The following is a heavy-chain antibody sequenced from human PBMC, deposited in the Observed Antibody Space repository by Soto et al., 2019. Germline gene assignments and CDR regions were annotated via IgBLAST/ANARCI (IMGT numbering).Heavy chain of an antibody. V-gene: IGHV3-21*01. D-gene: IGHD5-18*01. Sequence: GSLRLSCAASGFTFSSYSMNWVRQAPGKGLEWVSSISSSSSYIYYADSVKGRFTISRDNAKNSLYLQMNSLRAEDTAVYYCAREGGYSYGYGNWFDPWGQGTLVTVS. J-gene: IGHJ5*02. CDR2: ISSSSSYI. CDR3: AREGGYSYGYGNWFDP. CDR1: GFTFSSYS.